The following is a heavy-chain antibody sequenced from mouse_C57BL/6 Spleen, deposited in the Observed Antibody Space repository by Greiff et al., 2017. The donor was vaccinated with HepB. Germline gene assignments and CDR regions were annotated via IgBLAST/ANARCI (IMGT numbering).Heavy chain of an antibody. Sequence: VQLQQPGAELVRPGSSVKLSCKASGYTFTSYWMHWVKQRPIQGLEWIGNIDPSDSETHYNQKFKDKATLTVDKSSSTAYMQLSSLTSEDSAVYYCARFDGYYAFAYWCQGTLVTVSA. CDR3: ARFDGYYAFAY. V-gene: IGHV1-52*01. CDR1: GYTFTSYW. CDR2: IDPSDSET. J-gene: IGHJ3*01. D-gene: IGHD2-3*01.